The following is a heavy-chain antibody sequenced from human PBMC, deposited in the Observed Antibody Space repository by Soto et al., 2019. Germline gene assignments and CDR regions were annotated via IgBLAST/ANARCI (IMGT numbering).Heavy chain of an antibody. CDR2: IYYSGST. V-gene: IGHV4-39*01. CDR1: GGSISSSSYY. Sequence: SETLSLTCTVSGGSISSSSYYWGWIRQPPGKGLEWIGSIYYSGSTYYNPSLKSRVTISVDTSKNQFSLKLSSVTAADTAVYYCARHKVRGASRWFDPWGQGTLVTVSS. D-gene: IGHD3-10*01. J-gene: IGHJ5*02. CDR3: ARHKVRGASRWFDP.